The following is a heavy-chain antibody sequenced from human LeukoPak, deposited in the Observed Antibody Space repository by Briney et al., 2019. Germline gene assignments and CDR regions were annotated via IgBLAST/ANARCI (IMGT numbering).Heavy chain of an antibody. CDR2: INPNSGGT. J-gene: IGHJ4*02. CDR3: AREAVGATVDVDY. D-gene: IGHD1-26*01. CDR1: GYTFTGYY. Sequence: GASVKVSCKASGYTFTGYYMHWVRQAPGQGLEWMGWINPNSGGTNYAQKFQGRDTMTRDTSISRAYMELSRLRSDDTAVYYGAREAVGATVDVDYWGQGTLVTVSS. V-gene: IGHV1-2*02.